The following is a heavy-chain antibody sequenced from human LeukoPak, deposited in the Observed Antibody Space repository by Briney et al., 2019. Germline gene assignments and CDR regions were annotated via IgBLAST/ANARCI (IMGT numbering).Heavy chain of an antibody. CDR2: ISYDGDNK. Sequence: GGSLRLSCAASGFTFRSYAMHWVRQPPGKGLEWVAVISYDGDNKYYADSVKGRFTISRDNSENTLYLQMNSLRPEDTAVYYCAKSHSSGWYYFDYWGQGSLVTVSS. CDR1: GFTFRSYA. V-gene: IGHV3-30*18. D-gene: IGHD6-19*01. CDR3: AKSHSSGWYYFDY. J-gene: IGHJ4*02.